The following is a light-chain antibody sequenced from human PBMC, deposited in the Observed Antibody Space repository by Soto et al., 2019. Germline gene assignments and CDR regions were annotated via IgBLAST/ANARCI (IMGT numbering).Light chain of an antibody. CDR1: QSVSSSY. J-gene: IGKJ3*01. V-gene: IGKV3-20*01. CDR2: GAS. Sequence: EIVLTQSPGTLSLSPGEGATLSCRASQSVSSSYLAWYQQKPGQAPRLLIYGASSRATGIPDRFSGSGSGTDFTLTISRLQPEDFALYYCQQYGDSPFTFGPGTRVDVK. CDR3: QQYGDSPFT.